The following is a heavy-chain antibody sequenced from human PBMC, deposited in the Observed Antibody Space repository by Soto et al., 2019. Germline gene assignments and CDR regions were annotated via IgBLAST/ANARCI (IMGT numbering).Heavy chain of an antibody. CDR2: IIPIFGTA. CDR1: GYTFTSYY. Sequence: SVKVSCKASGYTFTSYYMHWVRQAPGQGLEWMGGIIPIFGTANYAQKFQGRVTITADKSTSTAYMELSSLRSEDTAVYYCARDFKYYDDSSGYYYDAFDIWGQGTMVTVS. CDR3: ARDFKYYDDSSGYYYDAFDI. D-gene: IGHD3-22*01. V-gene: IGHV1-69*06. J-gene: IGHJ3*02.